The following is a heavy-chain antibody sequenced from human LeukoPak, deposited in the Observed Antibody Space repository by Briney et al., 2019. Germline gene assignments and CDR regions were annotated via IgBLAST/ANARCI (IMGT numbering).Heavy chain of an antibody. D-gene: IGHD2-21*01. CDR2: IIPILGTA. CDR1: GGTFSSYA. CDR3: ARAYCGGDCHRVWFDP. V-gene: IGHV1-69*13. J-gene: IGHJ5*02. Sequence: SVKVSCKASGGTFSSYAISWVRQAPGQGLEWMGGIIPILGTANYAQKFQGRVTITADESTSTAYMELSSLRSEDTAVYYCARAYCGGDCHRVWFDPWGQGTLVTVSS.